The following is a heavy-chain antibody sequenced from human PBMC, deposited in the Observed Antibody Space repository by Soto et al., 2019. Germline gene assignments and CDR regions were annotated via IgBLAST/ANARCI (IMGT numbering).Heavy chain of an antibody. CDR2: IIVDSGNT. J-gene: IGHJ4*02. CDR1: GFTFADSA. Sequence: GASVKVSCKASGFTFADSAVQWVRQARGQSLEWIGRIIVDSGNTKSAEKFTERVSMSWDMSTSTAFMEVRGLCSDDTAVFYFATANGAGAFGFWGLGTLVTVSS. CDR3: ATANGAGAFGF. D-gene: IGHD2-8*01. V-gene: IGHV1-58*01.